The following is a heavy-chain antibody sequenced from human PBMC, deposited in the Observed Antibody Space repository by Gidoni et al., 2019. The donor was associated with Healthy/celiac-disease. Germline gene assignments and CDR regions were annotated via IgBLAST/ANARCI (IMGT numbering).Heavy chain of an antibody. CDR3: AREVNTVPDYYYYGMDV. D-gene: IGHD4-4*01. V-gene: IGHV3-33*01. CDR1: GVTFSSYG. CDR2: IWYDGSNK. Sequence: QVQLVESGGGVVQPGRSLRLSCAASGVTFSSYGMHWVRQAPGKGLEWVAVIWYDGSNKYYADSVKGRFTISRDNSKNTLYLQMNSLRAEDTAVYYCAREVNTVPDYYYYGMDVWGQGTTVTVSS. J-gene: IGHJ6*02.